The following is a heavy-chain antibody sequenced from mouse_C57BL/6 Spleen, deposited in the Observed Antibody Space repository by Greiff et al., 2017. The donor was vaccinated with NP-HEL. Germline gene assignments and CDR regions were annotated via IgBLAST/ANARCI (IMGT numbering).Heavy chain of an antibody. CDR2: IDPSDSET. V-gene: IGHV1-52*01. CDR1: GYTFTSYW. CDR3: AREGWNYAMDY. Sequence: QVQLQQPGAELVRPGSSVKLSCKASGYTFTSYWMHWVKQRPIQGLEWIGNIDPSDSETHYNQKFKDKATLTVDKSSSTAYMQLSSLTSEDSAVYYCAREGWNYAMDYWGQGTSVTVSS. D-gene: IGHD1-1*02. J-gene: IGHJ4*01.